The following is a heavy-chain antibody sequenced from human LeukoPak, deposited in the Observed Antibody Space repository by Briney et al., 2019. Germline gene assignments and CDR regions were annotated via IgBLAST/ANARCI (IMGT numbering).Heavy chain of an antibody. CDR1: GGSISSSSYY. CDR2: IYYSGST. J-gene: IGHJ4*02. D-gene: IGHD6-19*01. Sequence: SETLSVTCTVSGGSISSSSYYWGWIRQPPGKGLEWIGSIYYSGSTYYNPSLKSRVTISIDTSKNQFSLKLSSVTAADTAVYYCARHRAGQTRYYFDYWGQGTLVTVSS. CDR3: ARHRAGQTRYYFDY. V-gene: IGHV4-39*01.